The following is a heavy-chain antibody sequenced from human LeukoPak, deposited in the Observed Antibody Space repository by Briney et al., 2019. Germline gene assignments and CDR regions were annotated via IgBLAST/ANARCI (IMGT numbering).Heavy chain of an antibody. CDR3: ARGYYNFWSGYRAEYYFDY. CDR2: ISSSGSTV. CDR1: GFTFSSYE. Sequence: GGSLRLSCAASGFTFSSYEMNWVRQAPGKGLEWVSYISSSGSTVYYADSLKGRFTISRDNAKNSLYLQMNSLRAEDTAVYYCARGYYNFWSGYRAEYYFDYWGQGTLVTVSS. J-gene: IGHJ4*02. D-gene: IGHD3-3*01. V-gene: IGHV3-48*03.